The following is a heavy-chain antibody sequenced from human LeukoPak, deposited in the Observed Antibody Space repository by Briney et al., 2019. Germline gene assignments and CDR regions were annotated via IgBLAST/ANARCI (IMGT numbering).Heavy chain of an antibody. CDR1: GFTFSSYW. V-gene: IGHV3-7*01. Sequence: GGSLRLSCAASGFTFSSYWMSWVRQAPGKGLEWVANIKQDGSEKYYVDSVKGRFTISRDNSKNTLYLQMNSLRAEDTAVYYCARTVSGWYNLDYWGQGTLVTVSS. CDR2: IKQDGSEK. CDR3: ARTVSGWYNLDY. D-gene: IGHD6-19*01. J-gene: IGHJ4*02.